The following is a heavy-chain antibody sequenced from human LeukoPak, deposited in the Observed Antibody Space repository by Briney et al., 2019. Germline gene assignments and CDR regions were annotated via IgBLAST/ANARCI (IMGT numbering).Heavy chain of an antibody. CDR1: GFTFSSYA. Sequence: PGGSLRLSCAASGFTFSSYAMHWVRQAPGKGLEWVAVISYDGSNKYYADSVKGRFTISRDNAKNSLYLQMNSLRAEDTAVYYCARDFDYDILTGYLVYWGQGTLVTVSS. CDR3: ARDFDYDILTGYLVY. J-gene: IGHJ4*02. D-gene: IGHD3-9*01. V-gene: IGHV3-30-3*01. CDR2: ISYDGSNK.